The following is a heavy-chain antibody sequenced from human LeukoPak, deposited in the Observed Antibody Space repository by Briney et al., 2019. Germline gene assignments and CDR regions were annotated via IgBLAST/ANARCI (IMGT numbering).Heavy chain of an antibody. CDR2: INHSGST. V-gene: IGHV4-34*01. CDR1: GGSFSGYY. J-gene: IGHJ3*02. Sequence: SETLSLTCAVYGGSFSGYYWSWIRQPPGKGLEWIGEINHSGSTNYNPSLKSRVTISVDTSKNQFSLKLSSVTAADTAVYYCARQYLITGTTSDAFDIWGQGTMVTVSS. CDR3: ARQYLITGTTSDAFDI. D-gene: IGHD1-20*01.